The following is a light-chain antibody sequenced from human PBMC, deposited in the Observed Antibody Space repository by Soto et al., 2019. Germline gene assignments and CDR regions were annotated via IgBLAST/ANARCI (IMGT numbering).Light chain of an antibody. CDR3: KQYSPDSART. Sequence: DIQMTQSPSTLSASVGDSVTVTCRASQNIGSWVAWYQQKPVKAPNLLIYKASTLENGGPSRFSGTRSGTEFNLTISSLQPDDFATYYCKQYSPDSARTLGQGTKVEV. V-gene: IGKV1-5*03. J-gene: IGKJ1*01. CDR1: QNIGSW. CDR2: KAS.